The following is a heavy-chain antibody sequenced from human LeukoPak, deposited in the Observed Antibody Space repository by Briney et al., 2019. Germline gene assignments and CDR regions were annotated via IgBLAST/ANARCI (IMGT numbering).Heavy chain of an antibody. CDR3: ARDLEAANTYYFDY. V-gene: IGHV3-66*01. Sequence: GGSLLLSCAASGFTISSSYMSCVRQAPGKGLEWVSIISSAGTTYYADSVKGRFTISRDNSKSTVYLQVNSLRDEDTAVYYCARDLEAANTYYFDYWGQGTMVTVSS. D-gene: IGHD6-13*01. CDR1: GFTISSSY. CDR2: ISSAGTT. J-gene: IGHJ4*02.